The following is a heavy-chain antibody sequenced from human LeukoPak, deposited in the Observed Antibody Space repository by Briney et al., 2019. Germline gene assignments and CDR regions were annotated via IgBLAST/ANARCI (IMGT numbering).Heavy chain of an antibody. CDR2: INPDNGGT. CDR3: ARDPSNSGYDYLYYFDY. D-gene: IGHD5-12*01. J-gene: IGHJ4*02. V-gene: IGHV1-2*02. Sequence: ASVKVSFKASGYAFTGYYMHWVRQAPGQGLEWMGWINPDNGGTNYAQKFQGRVTMTRDMSISTAYMELSRLRSDDTAVYYCARDPSNSGYDYLYYFDYWGQGTLVTVSS. CDR1: GYAFTGYY.